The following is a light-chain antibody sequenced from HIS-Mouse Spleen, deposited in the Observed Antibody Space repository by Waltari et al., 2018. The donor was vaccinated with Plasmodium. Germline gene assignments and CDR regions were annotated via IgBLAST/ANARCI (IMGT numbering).Light chain of an antibody. J-gene: IGKJ1*01. CDR1: QSVLYSSNNKNY. V-gene: IGKV4-1*01. Sequence: DIVMTQSPDSLAVSLGERATINCKSSQSVLYSSNNKNYLAWYQQKPGQPPKLLIYWASTRESVVPDRFSGSGSGTDFTLTISSLQDEDVAVYYCQQYYSTPWTFGQGTKVEIK. CDR3: QQYYSTPWT. CDR2: WAS.